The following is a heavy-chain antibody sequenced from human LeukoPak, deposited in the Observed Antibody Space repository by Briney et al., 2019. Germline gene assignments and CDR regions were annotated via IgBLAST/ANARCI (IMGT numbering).Heavy chain of an antibody. CDR2: IYYSGST. CDR3: ARQDTALIFDY. V-gene: IGHV4-31*03. CDR1: GGSISSGGYY. D-gene: IGHD5-18*01. Sequence: SETLSLTCTVSGGSISSGGYYWSWIRQHPGKGQEWIGYIYYSGSTYYNPSLKSRVTISVDTSKNQFSLKLSSVTAADTAVYYCARQDTALIFDYWGQGTLVTVSS. J-gene: IGHJ4*02.